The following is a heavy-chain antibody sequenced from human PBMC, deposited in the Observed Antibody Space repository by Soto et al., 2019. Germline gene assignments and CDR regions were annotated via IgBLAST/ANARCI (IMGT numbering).Heavy chain of an antibody. Sequence: SVKVSCKASGGTFSSYAISWVRQAPGQGLEWMGGIIPIFGTANYAQKFQGRVTITADESTSTAYMELSSLRSEDTAVYYCARDLSMVRGYYYYYGMDVWGQGTTVTV. CDR1: GGTFSSYA. CDR3: ARDLSMVRGYYYYYGMDV. D-gene: IGHD3-10*01. J-gene: IGHJ6*02. CDR2: IIPIFGTA. V-gene: IGHV1-69*13.